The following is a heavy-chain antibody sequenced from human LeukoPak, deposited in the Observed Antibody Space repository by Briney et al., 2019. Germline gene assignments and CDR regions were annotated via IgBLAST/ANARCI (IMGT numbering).Heavy chain of an antibody. J-gene: IGHJ6*03. V-gene: IGHV4-31*03. CDR1: GGSISSGGYY. Sequence: PSQTLSLTCTVSGGSISSGGYYWSWIRQHLGKGLEWIGYIYYSGSTYYNPSLKSRVTISVDTSKNQFSLKLSSETAADTAVYYCARETHYYYYYMDVWGKGTTVTVSS. CDR3: ARETHYYYYYMDV. CDR2: IYYSGST.